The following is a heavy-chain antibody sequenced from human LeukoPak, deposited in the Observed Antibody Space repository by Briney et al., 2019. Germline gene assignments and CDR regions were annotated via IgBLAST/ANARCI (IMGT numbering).Heavy chain of an antibody. CDR3: AREVGTPQAFDI. CDR1: RFTFSNYG. Sequence: GSLRLSCAASRFTFSNYGVNWVRQAPGKGLEWVSYINSRSSTIYYADSVRGRFTISRDNAKNSLYLQMNSLKAEDTAIYYCAREVGTPQAFDIWGQGTMVTVSS. D-gene: IGHD1-26*01. J-gene: IGHJ3*02. V-gene: IGHV3-48*01. CDR2: INSRSSTI.